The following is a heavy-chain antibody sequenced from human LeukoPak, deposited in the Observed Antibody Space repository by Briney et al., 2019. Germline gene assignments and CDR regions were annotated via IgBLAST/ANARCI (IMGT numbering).Heavy chain of an antibody. Sequence: PGRSLTLSCAASGFTFSSLGMHWVRQAPGKGLEWVAVIWYDASNKYYVDSVKGRFTISRDNSKNTLYLQMNSLRDDDTAVYYCVRGVGVSRFNYLDPWGQGTLVIVSS. J-gene: IGHJ5*02. CDR1: GFTFSSLG. CDR2: IWYDASNK. CDR3: VRGVGVSRFNYLDP. D-gene: IGHD1-7*01. V-gene: IGHV3-33*01.